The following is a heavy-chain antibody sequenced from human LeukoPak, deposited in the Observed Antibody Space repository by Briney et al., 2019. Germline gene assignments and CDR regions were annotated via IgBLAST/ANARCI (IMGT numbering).Heavy chain of an antibody. D-gene: IGHD2-21*02. CDR1: GFTFSSYS. Sequence: GGSLRLSCAASGFTFSSYSMNWVRQAPGKGLEWVSYIISSSSTIYYADSVKGRFTISRDNAKNSLYLQMNSLRAEDTAVYYCARMACGGDTPDDYWGQGTLVTVSS. V-gene: IGHV3-48*01. CDR2: IISSSSTI. CDR3: ARMACGGDTPDDY. J-gene: IGHJ4*02.